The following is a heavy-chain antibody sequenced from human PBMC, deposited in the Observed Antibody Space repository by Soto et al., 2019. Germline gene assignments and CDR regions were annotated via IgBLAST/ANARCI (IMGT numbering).Heavy chain of an antibody. CDR2: ISGSGGST. CDR3: AKLIHSSGWNPQEYFQH. J-gene: IGHJ1*01. Sequence: PGGSLRLSCAASGFTFSSYAMSWVRQAPGKGLEWVSAISGSGGSTYYADSVKGRFTISRDNSKNTLYLQMNSLRAEDTAVYYCAKLIHSSGWNPQEYFQHWGQGTLVTVSS. V-gene: IGHV3-23*01. CDR1: GFTFSSYA. D-gene: IGHD6-19*01.